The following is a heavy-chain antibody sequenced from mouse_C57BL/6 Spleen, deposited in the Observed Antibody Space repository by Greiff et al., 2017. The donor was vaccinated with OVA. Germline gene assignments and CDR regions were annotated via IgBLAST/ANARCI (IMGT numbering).Heavy chain of an antibody. D-gene: IGHD2-10*02. CDR2: INPSSGYT. Sequence: QVQLQQSGADLARPGASVKMSCKASGYTFTSYTMHWVKQRPGQGLEWIGYINPSSGYTKYNQKFKDKATLTADKSSSTAYMQLSSLTSEDSAVYYCARSSYGNFYFDYWGQGTTLTVSS. J-gene: IGHJ2*01. CDR1: GYTFTSYT. V-gene: IGHV1-4*01. CDR3: ARSSYGNFYFDY.